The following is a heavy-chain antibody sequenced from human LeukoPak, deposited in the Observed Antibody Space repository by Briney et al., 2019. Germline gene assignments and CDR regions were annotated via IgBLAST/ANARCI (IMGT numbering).Heavy chain of an antibody. CDR3: AKDLRFGDSPGNRFDY. J-gene: IGHJ4*02. D-gene: IGHD3-10*01. Sequence: GGSLRLSCAASGFTFTGYAMTWVRQAPRKGLEWVSAISGSGGGTYYADSVKGRFTIPRDNSKNTLYLQMNSLRAEDTAVYYCAKDLRFGDSPGNRFDYWGQGTLVTVSS. V-gene: IGHV3-23*01. CDR2: ISGSGGGT. CDR1: GFTFTGYA.